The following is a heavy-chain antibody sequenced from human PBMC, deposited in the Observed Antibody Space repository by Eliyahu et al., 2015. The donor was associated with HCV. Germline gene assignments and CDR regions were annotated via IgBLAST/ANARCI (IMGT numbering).Heavy chain of an antibody. V-gene: IGHV3-74*01. Sequence: EVQLVESGGGLVQPGGSLRLSCAASGFSFTSYRMHWVRQAPGQGLVWVSRINTDGSTTYADSVKGRFTISRDNSKNTLFLQMNSLRTEDTAVYYCARLYCSSTTCNVWGQGTLVTVSS. CDR1: GFSFTSYR. CDR3: ARLYCSSTTCNV. D-gene: IGHD2-2*01. J-gene: IGHJ4*02. CDR2: INTDGST.